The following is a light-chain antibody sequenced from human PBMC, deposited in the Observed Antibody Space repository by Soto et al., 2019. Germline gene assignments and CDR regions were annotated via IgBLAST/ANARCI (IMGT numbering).Light chain of an antibody. CDR1: QSVSSY. CDR3: QQYGSSGT. CDR2: DAS. V-gene: IGKV3-20*01. J-gene: IGKJ1*01. Sequence: EIVLTQSPATLSLSPGDRATLSCRASQSVSSYLLWYQQKPGQAPRLLIYDASNRATGIPDRFSGSGSGTDFTLTISRLEPEDFAVYYCQQYGSSGTLGQGTKVDIK.